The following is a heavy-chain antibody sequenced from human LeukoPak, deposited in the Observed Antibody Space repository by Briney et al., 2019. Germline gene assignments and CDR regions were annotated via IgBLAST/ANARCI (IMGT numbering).Heavy chain of an antibody. Sequence: SAISGSGGTTYYADSVKGRFTISRDNSKNTLYLQMNSLRAEDTAVYYCAKCNGGYGRRAFDIWGQGTMATVSS. D-gene: IGHD5-12*01. CDR2: ISGSGGTT. V-gene: IGHV3-23*01. J-gene: IGHJ3*02. CDR3: AKCNGGYGRRAFDI.